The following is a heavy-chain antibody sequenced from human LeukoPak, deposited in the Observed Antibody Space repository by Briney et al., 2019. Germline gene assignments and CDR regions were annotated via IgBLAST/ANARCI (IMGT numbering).Heavy chain of an antibody. CDR1: GASISSYY. J-gene: IGHJ4*02. CDR3: ATYSGSYAYYVY. Sequence: PSETLSLTCTVSGASISSYYWTWIRQPAGKGLEWIGRIYASGTTNYNPSLKSRVTMSVDTSKNQFSLKLSSVTAADTAVYYCATYSGSYAYYVYWGQGTLVTVSS. CDR2: IYASGTT. V-gene: IGHV4-4*07. D-gene: IGHD1-26*01.